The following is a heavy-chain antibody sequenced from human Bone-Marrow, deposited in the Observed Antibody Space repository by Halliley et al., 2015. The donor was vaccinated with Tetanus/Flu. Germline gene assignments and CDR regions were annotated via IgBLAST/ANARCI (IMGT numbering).Heavy chain of an antibody. J-gene: IGHJ4*02. V-gene: IGHV5-51*03. CDR3: ARRRAGAWYFDF. CDR1: GYKYVNNW. D-gene: IGHD4-17*01. Sequence: VQLVQSGAEVRQPGESLKISCASYGYKYVNNWIAWVRQVPGKGLEWMGIIYPDDSDTIYSPSFQGRVTISTDKSTSATYLHWSSLTVSDAAIYYCARRRAGAWYFDFWGQGTLVTVSS. CDR2: IYPDDSDT.